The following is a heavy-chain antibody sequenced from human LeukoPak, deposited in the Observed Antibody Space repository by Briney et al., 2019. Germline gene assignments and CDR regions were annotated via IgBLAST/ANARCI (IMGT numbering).Heavy chain of an antibody. D-gene: IGHD1-26*01. CDR3: ARAPVYSGTYFDY. V-gene: IGHV4-30-4*01. J-gene: IGHJ4*02. CDR1: GGSISTGDYY. CDR2: IYYSGST. Sequence: SQTLSLTCTVSGGSISTGDYYWSWIRQPPGKGLEWIGYIYYSGSTYYSPSLKSRVIISVDTSKNQFSLKLSSVTAADTAVYHCARAPVYSGTYFDYWGQGTLVTVSS.